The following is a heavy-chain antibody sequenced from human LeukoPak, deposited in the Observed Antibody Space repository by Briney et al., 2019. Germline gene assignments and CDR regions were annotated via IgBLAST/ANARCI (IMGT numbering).Heavy chain of an antibody. CDR3: ARDPSAFAGYFDY. CDR2: IEGDGSST. D-gene: IGHD3-10*01. J-gene: IGHJ4*02. Sequence: GGSLRLSRAASGFTFRTYWMHWVRQAPGKGLVWVSRIEGDGSSTNYADSVKGRFTISRDNAKNTLYLQMDSLRAEDTAVYYCARDPSAFAGYFDYWGRGTLVTVSS. CDR1: GFTFRTYW. V-gene: IGHV3-74*01.